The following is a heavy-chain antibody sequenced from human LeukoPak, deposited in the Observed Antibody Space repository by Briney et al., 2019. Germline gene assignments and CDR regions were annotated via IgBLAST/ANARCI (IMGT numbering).Heavy chain of an antibody. CDR1: GFTFSNYG. V-gene: IGHV3-48*01. Sequence: GGTLRLSCAASGFTFSNYGMNWVRQAPGKGLEWVSYISSSSSTMYYADSVKGRFTISRDNAKNSLYLQMNSLRAEDTAVYYCAIGYCTNGVCSRGDYWGQGTLVTVSS. J-gene: IGHJ4*02. CDR2: ISSSSSTM. CDR3: AIGYCTNGVCSRGDY. D-gene: IGHD2-8*01.